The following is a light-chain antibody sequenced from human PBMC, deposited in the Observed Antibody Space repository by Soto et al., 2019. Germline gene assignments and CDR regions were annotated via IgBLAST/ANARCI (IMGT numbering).Light chain of an antibody. V-gene: IGKV1-39*01. CDR3: QQSYSSPIT. Sequence: DIQMTQSPSSLSASAGDRVTITCRASQSISSYLNWYQQKPGKAPEFLIYAASSLQSGVPSRFSGSGAGTDFTLTISNLQPEDFATYYCQQSYSSPITFGQGTRLEIK. CDR1: QSISSY. J-gene: IGKJ5*01. CDR2: AAS.